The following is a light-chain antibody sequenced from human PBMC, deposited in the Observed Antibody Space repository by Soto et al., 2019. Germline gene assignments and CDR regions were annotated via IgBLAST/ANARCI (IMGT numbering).Light chain of an antibody. CDR3: QQRSSWPRT. CDR2: DAS. Sequence: EIVFTQSPATLSVSPGEGATLSCRASQSVSSYLAWYQQKPGQAPRLLIYDASNRATGIPARFSGSGSGTDFTLTISSLEPEDFALYYCQQRSSWPRTFGQGTKVDIK. V-gene: IGKV3-11*01. J-gene: IGKJ1*01. CDR1: QSVSSY.